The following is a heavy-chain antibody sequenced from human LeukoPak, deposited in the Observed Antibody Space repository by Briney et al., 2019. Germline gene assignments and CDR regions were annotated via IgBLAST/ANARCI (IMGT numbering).Heavy chain of an antibody. CDR1: GGSISSSSYH. J-gene: IGHJ4*02. CDR2: IYYSGST. V-gene: IGHV4-39*07. Sequence: TPETLSLTCTVSGGSISSSSYHWGWIRQPPGKGLEWIGSIYYSGSTYYNPSLKSRVTISVDTSKNQFSLKLSSVTAADTAVYYCARVVVVAATPNSFDYWGQGTLVTVSS. CDR3: ARVVVVAATPNSFDY. D-gene: IGHD2-15*01.